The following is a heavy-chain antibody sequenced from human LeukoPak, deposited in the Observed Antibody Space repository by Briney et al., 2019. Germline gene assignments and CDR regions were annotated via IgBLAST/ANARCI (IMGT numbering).Heavy chain of an antibody. J-gene: IGHJ3*02. Sequence: GGSLRLSCAASGFSFSNYWMCWVRQAPGKGLVCVSRINSDGSTTTYADSVKGRFTISRDNAKNTLYLQMNSLRAEASALYYCARIRESLGLGAFDIWGQGTMVTVSS. CDR2: INSDGSTT. CDR3: ARIRESLGLGAFDI. D-gene: IGHD7-27*01. V-gene: IGHV3-74*03. CDR1: GFSFSNYW.